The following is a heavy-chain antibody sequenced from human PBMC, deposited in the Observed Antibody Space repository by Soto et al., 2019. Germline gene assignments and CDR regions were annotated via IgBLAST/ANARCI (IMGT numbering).Heavy chain of an antibody. J-gene: IGHJ3*02. D-gene: IGHD3-22*01. CDR2: IYHSGST. Sequence: SETLSLTCAVSGGSISSSNWWSWVRQPPGKGLEWIGEIYHSGSTNYNPSLKSRVTISVDKSKNQFSLKLSSVTAADTAVYYCARGSHYYDSSGYKCLDIWGQGTMVTVSS. CDR3: ARGSHYYDSSGYKCLDI. V-gene: IGHV4-4*02. CDR1: GGSISSSNW.